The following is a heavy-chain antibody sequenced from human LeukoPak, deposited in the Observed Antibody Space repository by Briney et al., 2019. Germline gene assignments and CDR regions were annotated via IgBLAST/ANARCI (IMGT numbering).Heavy chain of an antibody. CDR2: ISSSSSYI. Sequence: GGSLRLSCAASGFTFNDYGMSWVRQAPGKGLERVSSISSSSSYIYYADSVRGRFTISRDNAKNSLYLQMNRLRAEDTAVYYCARVMSIAVAGTGDDYWGQGTLVTVSS. D-gene: IGHD6-19*01. J-gene: IGHJ4*02. CDR1: GFTFNDYG. V-gene: IGHV3-21*01. CDR3: ARVMSIAVAGTGDDY.